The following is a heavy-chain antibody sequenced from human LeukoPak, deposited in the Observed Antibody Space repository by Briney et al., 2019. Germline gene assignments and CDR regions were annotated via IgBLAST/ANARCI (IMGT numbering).Heavy chain of an antibody. CDR3: ARDRLTTVTTSTPFDY. CDR1: GYTFTSYY. D-gene: IGHD4-17*01. J-gene: IGHJ4*02. Sequence: ASVNVSCKASGYTFTSYYLHWVRQAPGQGLEWMGIINPSGGSTTYRQKFQGRVTMTRDTSTSTVYMELSSLRSEDTAVYYCARDRLTTVTTSTPFDYWGQGTLVTVSS. CDR2: INPSGGST. V-gene: IGHV1-46*01.